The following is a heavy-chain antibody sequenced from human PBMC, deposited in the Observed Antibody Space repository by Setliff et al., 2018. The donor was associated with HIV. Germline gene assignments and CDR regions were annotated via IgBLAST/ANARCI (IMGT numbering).Heavy chain of an antibody. CDR3: ARNFGLSPSGKYYYYYGMDI. CDR2: INPNSGDA. CDR1: GYTFSDYY. D-gene: IGHD3-10*01. Sequence: ASVKVSCKASGYTFSDYYLHWVRQAPGQAIEWMGWINPNSGDAIYAQNFQGRVTMTRDTSINAAYMELRGLRSDDTAVYYCARNFGLSPSGKYYYYYGMDIWGQGTTVTVSS. V-gene: IGHV1-2*02. J-gene: IGHJ6*02.